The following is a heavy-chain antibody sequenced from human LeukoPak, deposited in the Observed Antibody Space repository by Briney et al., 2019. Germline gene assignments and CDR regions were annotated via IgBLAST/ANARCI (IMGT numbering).Heavy chain of an antibody. V-gene: IGHV4-59*01. D-gene: IGHD6-13*01. CDR2: IYYSGST. CDR3: ARVSYSSRGYFDY. Sequence: SETLSLTCTVSGGSISSYYWSWIRQPPGKGLEWIGYIYYSGSTNYNPSLKSRVTISVDTSKNQFSLKLSSVTAADTAVYYCARVSYSSRGYFDYWGQGTLVTVSS. CDR1: GGSISSYY. J-gene: IGHJ4*02.